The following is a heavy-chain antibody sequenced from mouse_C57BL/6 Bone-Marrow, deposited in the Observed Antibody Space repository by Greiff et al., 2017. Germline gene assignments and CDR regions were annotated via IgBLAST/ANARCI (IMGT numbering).Heavy chain of an antibody. V-gene: IGHV1-26*01. Sequence: VQLQQSGPELVKPGASVKISCKASGYTFTDYYMNWVKQSPGKSLEWIGDINPNNGGTSYNQKFKGKATLTVDKSSSTAYMELRSLTSEDSAVYYCARSRVAYWGQGTLVTVSA. CDR2: INPNNGGT. CDR1: GYTFTDYY. J-gene: IGHJ3*01. CDR3: ARSRVAY.